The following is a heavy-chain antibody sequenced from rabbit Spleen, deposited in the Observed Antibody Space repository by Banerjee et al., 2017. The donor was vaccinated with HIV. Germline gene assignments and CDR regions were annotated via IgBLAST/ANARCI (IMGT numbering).Heavy chain of an antibody. CDR3: ARDTGSSFSSYGMDL. Sequence: QEQLVESGGGLVQPGGSLKLSCKASGFDFSGYGMSWVRQAPGKGLEWISCIAGSSSDFTYSATWAKGRFTISKTSSTTVTLQMTSLTVADTATYFCARDTGSSFSSYGMDLWGQGTLVTVS. D-gene: IGHD8-1*01. V-gene: IGHV1S45*01. CDR2: IAGSSSDFT. CDR1: GFDFSGYG. J-gene: IGHJ6*01.